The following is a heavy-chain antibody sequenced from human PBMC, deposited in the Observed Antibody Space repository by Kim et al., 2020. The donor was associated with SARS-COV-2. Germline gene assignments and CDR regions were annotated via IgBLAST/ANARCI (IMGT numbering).Heavy chain of an antibody. J-gene: IGHJ6*02. V-gene: IGHV3-23*01. Sequence: GGSLRLSCAASGFTFSSYAMSWVRQAPGKGLEWVSASSGSGGSTYYADSVKGRFTISRDNSKNTLYLQMNSLRAEDTAVYYCAKDVNPSSSGTYYYYYGMDVWGQGTTVTVSS. CDR2: SSGSGGST. D-gene: IGHD6-6*01. CDR1: GFTFSSYA. CDR3: AKDVNPSSSGTYYYYYGMDV.